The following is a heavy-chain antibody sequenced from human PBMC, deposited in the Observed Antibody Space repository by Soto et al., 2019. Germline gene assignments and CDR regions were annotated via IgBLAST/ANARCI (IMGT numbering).Heavy chain of an antibody. CDR1: GFTFSSYG. CDR2: IWYDGSNK. CDR3: ARDSYGYRAFDY. V-gene: IGHV3-33*01. J-gene: IGHJ4*02. D-gene: IGHD5-18*01. Sequence: QVQLVESGGGVVQPGRSLRLSCAASGFTFSSYGMHRVRQAPGKGLEWVAVIWYDGSNKYYADSVKGRFTISRDNSKNTLYLQMNSLRAEDTAVYYCARDSYGYRAFDYWGQGTLVTVSS.